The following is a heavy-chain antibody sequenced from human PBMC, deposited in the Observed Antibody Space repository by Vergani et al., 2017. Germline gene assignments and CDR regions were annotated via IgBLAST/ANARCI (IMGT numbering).Heavy chain of an antibody. CDR3: ARVQKVAWGAAVTSYRYYYGMDV. CDR2: IYYSGST. J-gene: IGHJ6*02. V-gene: IGHV4-31*03. CDR1: GGSISSGGYY. D-gene: IGHD7-27*01. Sequence: QVQLQESGPGLVKPSETLSLTCTVSGGSISSGGYYWSWIRQHPGKGLEWIGYIYYSGSTYYNTSLKSRVTISVDPSKNQFSLKLSSVTAADTAVYYCARVQKVAWGAAVTSYRYYYGMDVWGQGTTVTVSS.